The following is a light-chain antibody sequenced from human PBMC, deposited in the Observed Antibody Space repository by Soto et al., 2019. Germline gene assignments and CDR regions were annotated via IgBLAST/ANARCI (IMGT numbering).Light chain of an antibody. CDR3: QPYDNLPLT. J-gene: IGKJ3*01. CDR2: DAS. Sequence: DIQMTQIPSSLSASVGDRVTITCQASQDINNCLNWYHQKPGKAPNLLIYDASNLESGVPSRFNGSGSGTHFTLTISSLQPEDTATYYCQPYDNLPLTFGPGTKVELK. CDR1: QDINNC. V-gene: IGKV1-33*01.